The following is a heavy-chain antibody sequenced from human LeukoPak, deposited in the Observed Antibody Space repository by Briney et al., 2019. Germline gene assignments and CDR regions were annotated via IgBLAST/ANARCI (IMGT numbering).Heavy chain of an antibody. Sequence: ASVKVSCKASGYTFTSYGISWVRQAPGQGLEWMGWISAYNGNTNYAQKLQGRVTTTTDTSTSTAYMELRSLRSDDTAVYYCARVLWFGVPRNWFDPWGQGTLVTVSS. CDR1: GYTFTSYG. CDR2: ISAYNGNT. V-gene: IGHV1-18*01. CDR3: ARVLWFGVPRNWFDP. D-gene: IGHD3-10*01. J-gene: IGHJ5*02.